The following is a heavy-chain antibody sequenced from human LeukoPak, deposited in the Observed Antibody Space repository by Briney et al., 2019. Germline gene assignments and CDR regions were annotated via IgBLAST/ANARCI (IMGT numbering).Heavy chain of an antibody. J-gene: IGHJ4*02. V-gene: IGHV3-21*06. CDR2: ISSTRSYM. CDR1: GFAFGAYT. Sequence: PGGSLRLSCAASGFAFGAYTMNWVRQAPGKGLEWVSSISSTRSYMYYSDSVKGRFTISRDNAKNSLYLQMNSLRAEDTAVYYCARDRYYHDDSGSDYWGQGTLVTVSS. CDR3: ARDRYYHDDSGSDY. D-gene: IGHD3-22*01.